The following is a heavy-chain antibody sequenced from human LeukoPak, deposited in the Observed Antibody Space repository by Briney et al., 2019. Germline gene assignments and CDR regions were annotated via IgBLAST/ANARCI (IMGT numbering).Heavy chain of an antibody. J-gene: IGHJ6*03. CDR3: ARDLVVVPAAIPSYMDV. Sequence: ETLCLTCTVSGGSISSYYWSWVRQAPGKGLEWVANIKQDGSEKYYVDSVKGRFTISRDNAKNSLYLQMNSLRAEDTAVYYCARDLVVVPAAIPSYMDVWGKGTTVTVSS. D-gene: IGHD2-2*01. CDR1: GGSISSYY. CDR2: IKQDGSEK. V-gene: IGHV3-7*01.